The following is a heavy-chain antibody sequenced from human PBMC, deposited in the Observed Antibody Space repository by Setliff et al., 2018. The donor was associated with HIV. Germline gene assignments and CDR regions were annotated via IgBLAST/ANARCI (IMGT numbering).Heavy chain of an antibody. CDR2: IIPIFGTA. J-gene: IGHJ4*02. V-gene: IGHV1-69*06. Sequence: ASVKVSCKASGGTFSSYAISWVRQAPGQGLEWMGRIIPIFGTANYAQKFQGRVTITADKSTSTAYMGLSSLRSEDTAVYYCARGRSVPSKYRYFDYWGQGTLVTVSS. CDR1: GGTFSSYA. D-gene: IGHD3-16*02. CDR3: ARGRSVPSKYRYFDY.